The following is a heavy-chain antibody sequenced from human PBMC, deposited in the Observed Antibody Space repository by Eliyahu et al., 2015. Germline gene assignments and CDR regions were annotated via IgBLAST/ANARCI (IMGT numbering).Heavy chain of an antibody. CDR1: GGPXSSGSYY. J-gene: IGHJ6*02. CDR2: IYYSGST. Sequence: QVQLQESGPGLVKPSQTLSXXXXVXGGPXSSGSYYWSWXRQHPGRGLECIGYIYYSGSTYYXPSLKSRVTISVDTSKNQFSLHLSSVTAADTAVYYCARLDGSSRYYYTLDVWGQGTTVTVSS. D-gene: IGHD5-24*01. V-gene: IGHV4-31*03. CDR3: ARLDGSSRYYYTLDV.